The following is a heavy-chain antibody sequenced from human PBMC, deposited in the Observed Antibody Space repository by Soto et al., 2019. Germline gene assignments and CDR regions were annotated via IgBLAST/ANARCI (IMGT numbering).Heavy chain of an antibody. CDR3: SRDLGYCIITNCYLDAYDI. V-gene: IGHV1-3*01. D-gene: IGHD2-2*01. Sequence: ASVKVSCKASGYTFPSYAMHWVRQARGQRLERMGWINAGNGNTKYSQKFQGRDTITSDTSESTAYMELSSLSCEGTAVYYGSRDLGYCIITNCYLDAYDIWGQGTMVTVSS. J-gene: IGHJ3*02. CDR1: GYTFPSYA. CDR2: INAGNGNT.